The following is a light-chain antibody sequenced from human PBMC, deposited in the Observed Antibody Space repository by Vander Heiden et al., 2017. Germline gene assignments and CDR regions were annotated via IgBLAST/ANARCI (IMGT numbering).Light chain of an antibody. Sequence: DIEMTQSPDSLAASLGESATINCKSSQSFLYSSNNKNYLTWYQQKPGQPPKLLIYWASTRESGVPDRFSGSGSGTDFTLTISSLQAEDVAVYYCQQYYSNRTFGGGTKVEIK. CDR3: QQYYSNRT. CDR2: WAS. V-gene: IGKV4-1*01. CDR1: QSFLYSSNNKNY. J-gene: IGKJ4*01.